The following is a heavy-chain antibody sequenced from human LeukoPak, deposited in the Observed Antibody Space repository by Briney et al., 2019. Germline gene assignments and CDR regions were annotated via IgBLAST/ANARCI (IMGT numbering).Heavy chain of an antibody. V-gene: IGHV3-23*01. D-gene: IGHD6-19*01. CDR2: ISGSGDKT. Sequence: GGSLRLSCAASGFSFSKYGMSWVRQAPGKGLEWVSAISGSGDKTYYADSVKGRFAISRDNSKSTLYLQMNSLTAADTARYYCASPGIAVAVGPWGQGTLVIVSP. J-gene: IGHJ5*02. CDR1: GFSFSKYG. CDR3: ASPGIAVAVGP.